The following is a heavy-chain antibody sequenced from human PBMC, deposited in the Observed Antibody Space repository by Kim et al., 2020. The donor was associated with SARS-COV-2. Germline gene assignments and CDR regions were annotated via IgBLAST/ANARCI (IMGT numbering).Heavy chain of an antibody. D-gene: IGHD3-10*01. V-gene: IGHV3-23*01. CDR2: ISGGGDST. J-gene: IGHJ4*02. CDR3: AKDQVPGVIIGFYFDS. CDR1: GFTFSNYA. Sequence: GGSLRLSCAASGFTFSNYAMSWVRRTPGKGLEWVSSISGGGDSTYYADSVKGRFTISRDNVKNTLYLQMNSLRPEDTAVYYCAKDQVPGVIIGFYFDSWGQGTLLTVSS.